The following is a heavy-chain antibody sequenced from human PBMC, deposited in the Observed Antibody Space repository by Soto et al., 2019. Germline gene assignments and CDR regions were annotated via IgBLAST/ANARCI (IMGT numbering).Heavy chain of an antibody. CDR1: GASVSSNSAA. J-gene: IGHJ5*02. CDR2: TYYRSKWYN. Sequence: SQTLSLTCAISGASVSSNSAAWNWIRQSPSRGLEWLGRTYYRSKWYNDYAVSVKSRITINPDTSKNQFSLQLNSVTPEDTAVYYCARDSSGEAVAGNNWFDPWGQGTLVTVSS. D-gene: IGHD6-19*01. V-gene: IGHV6-1*01. CDR3: ARDSSGEAVAGNNWFDP.